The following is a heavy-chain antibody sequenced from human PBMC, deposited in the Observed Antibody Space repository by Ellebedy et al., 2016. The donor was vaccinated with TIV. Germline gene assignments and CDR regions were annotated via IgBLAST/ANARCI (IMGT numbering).Heavy chain of an antibody. CDR1: GFTFSSYW. CDR3: ARSRVGRFGQSRRGY. CDR2: IKQDGSEK. D-gene: IGHD3-10*01. V-gene: IGHV3-7*03. J-gene: IGHJ4*02. Sequence: PGGSLRLSCAASGFTFSSYWMSWVRQAPGKGLEWVANIKQDGSEKYYVDSVKGRFTISRDNARNSLYLQLNSLRAEDTAVYYCARSRVGRFGQSRRGYWGQGTLVIVSS.